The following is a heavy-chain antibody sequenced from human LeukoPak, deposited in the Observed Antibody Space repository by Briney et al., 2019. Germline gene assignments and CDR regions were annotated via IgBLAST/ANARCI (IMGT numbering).Heavy chain of an antibody. CDR2: IYYSGST. J-gene: IGHJ3*02. Sequence: PSETLSLTCTVSGGSISSSSYYWGWIRQPPGKGLEWIGSIYYSGSTYYNPSLKSRVTISVDTSKNHFSLKLSSVTAADTAVYYCVSSDWYWGAFDIWGQGTMVTVSS. CDR3: VSSDWYWGAFDI. CDR1: GGSISSSSYY. V-gene: IGHV4-39*07. D-gene: IGHD6-19*01.